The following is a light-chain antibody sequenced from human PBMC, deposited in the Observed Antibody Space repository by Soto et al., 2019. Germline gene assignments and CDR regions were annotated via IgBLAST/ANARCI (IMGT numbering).Light chain of an antibody. J-gene: IGKJ1*01. CDR2: GAS. Sequence: EIVMTQSPATLSVSPGERATLSCRASQSVSSNLAWYQQKPGQAPRLLIYGASTRATGIPARFSGSGSGTEFTLTICSLQSEDFAVYYCQQYNNWWTVAQGT. CDR1: QSVSSN. V-gene: IGKV3-15*01. CDR3: QQYNNWWT.